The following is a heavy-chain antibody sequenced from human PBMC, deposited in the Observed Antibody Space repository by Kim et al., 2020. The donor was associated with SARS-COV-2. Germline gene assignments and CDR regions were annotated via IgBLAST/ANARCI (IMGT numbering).Heavy chain of an antibody. J-gene: IGHJ6*02. CDR3: AKEEGSGYSSGWTYNYYGMDV. CDR2: ISYDGSNK. Sequence: GGSLRLSCAASGLTFSSYGMYWVRQAPGKGLEWAAVISYDGSNKYYADPVKGRFTISRDNYKNTLYLQMNSLRAEDTAVYFCAKEEGSGYSSGWTYNYYGMDVWGQRATFTVSS. D-gene: IGHD6-19*01. CDR1: GLTFSSYG. V-gene: IGHV3-30*18.